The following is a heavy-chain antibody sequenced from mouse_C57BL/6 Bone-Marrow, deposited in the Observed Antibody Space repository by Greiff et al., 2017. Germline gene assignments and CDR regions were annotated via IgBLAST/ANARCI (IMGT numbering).Heavy chain of an antibody. D-gene: IGHD2-4*01. V-gene: IGHV14-4*01. J-gene: IGHJ3*01. Sequence: EVQLQQSGAELVRPGASVKLSCTASGFNIQDDYMHWVKQRPEQGLEWIGWIDPENGDTEYASKFQGKATITADTSSNTAYLQLSSLTSEDTAVYYCTTTYDYDDGFAYWGQGTLVTVSA. CDR3: TTTYDYDDGFAY. CDR1: GFNIQDDY. CDR2: IDPENGDT.